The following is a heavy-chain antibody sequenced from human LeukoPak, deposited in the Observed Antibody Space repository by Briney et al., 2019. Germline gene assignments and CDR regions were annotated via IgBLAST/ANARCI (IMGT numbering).Heavy chain of an antibody. D-gene: IGHD2-21*01. V-gene: IGHV3-30-3*01. CDR1: GFTFSSFA. Sequence: GGSLRLSCAASGFTFSSFAMHWVRQAPGKRLEWVAVISYDGNNNYYADSVRGRFTISRDNSKNTVNLQVNSLRPEDTAVYYCAREQLYSGYYGLDVWGQGTTLTVSS. CDR2: ISYDGNNN. J-gene: IGHJ6*02. CDR3: AREQLYSGYYGLDV.